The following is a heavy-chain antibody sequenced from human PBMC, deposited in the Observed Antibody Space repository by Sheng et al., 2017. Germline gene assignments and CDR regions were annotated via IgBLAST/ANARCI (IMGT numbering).Heavy chain of an antibody. CDR3: ARCGRPFGSGGYQEGGFDY. CDR2: ISYSGST. CDR1: GGSISSYY. V-gene: IGHV4-59*13. D-gene: IGHD3-10*01. J-gene: IGHJ4*02. Sequence: QVQLQESGPGLVKPSETLSLTCTVSGGSISSYYWSWVRQPPRGRDWSGLGFISYSGSTNYNPSLKSRLTISEDTSKNQFSMKLTSVTAADTAVYYCARCGRPFGSGGYQEGGFDYWGQGTLVTVSS.